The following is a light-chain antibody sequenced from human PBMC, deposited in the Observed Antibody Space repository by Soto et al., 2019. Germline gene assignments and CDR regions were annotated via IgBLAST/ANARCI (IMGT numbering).Light chain of an antibody. CDR3: LQYNTYSRT. CDR2: KAS. Sequence: DIQMTQSPSTLSASVGDRLTIPCRASQSISTLLAWFQQKPGKAPEILIYKASSLESGVPSRFSGSGSGTEFTLTISSLQPDDSATYYCLQYNTYSRTFGQGTKVDIK. V-gene: IGKV1-5*03. CDR1: QSISTL. J-gene: IGKJ1*01.